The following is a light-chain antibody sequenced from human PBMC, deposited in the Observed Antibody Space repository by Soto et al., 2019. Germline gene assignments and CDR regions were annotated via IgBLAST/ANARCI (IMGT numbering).Light chain of an antibody. Sequence: QMTQSPSTLSASVGDRVSITCRTSQNIKSRLAWYQQKPGKAPKLLIYMASSLQSGVPSRFSGSGSGTEFTLTINSLQPDDFATYFCQEYDGHCTFGQGTKLEMK. CDR2: MAS. J-gene: IGKJ2*02. V-gene: IGKV1-5*03. CDR3: QEYDGHCT. CDR1: QNIKSR.